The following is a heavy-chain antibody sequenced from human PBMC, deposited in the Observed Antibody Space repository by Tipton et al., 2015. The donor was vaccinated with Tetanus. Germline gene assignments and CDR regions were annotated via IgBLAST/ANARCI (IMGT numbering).Heavy chain of an antibody. CDR1: GVSISGGRYY. D-gene: IGHD1-26*01. CDR3: ARDQARGARGWNYFDY. J-gene: IGHJ4*02. Sequence: TLSLTCTVSGVSISGGRYYWSWIRQRPGKGLEWIGDIYSSGSTYTDPSLEGRVTISVDTSENQFSLKLNSVTAADTAVYYCARDQARGARGWNYFDYWGQGTLVTVSS. CDR2: IYSSGST. V-gene: IGHV4-31*03.